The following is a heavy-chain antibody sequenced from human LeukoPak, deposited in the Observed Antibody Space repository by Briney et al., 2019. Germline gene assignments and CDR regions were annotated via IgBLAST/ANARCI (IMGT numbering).Heavy chain of an antibody. CDR2: ISWNSGSI. D-gene: IGHD6-19*01. CDR1: GFTFDDYA. J-gene: IGHJ4*02. V-gene: IGHV3-9*01. Sequence: QPGRSLRLSCAASGFTFDDYAMHWVRQAPGKGLEWVSGISWNSGSIGYADSVKGRFTISRDNAKNSLYLQMNSLRAEDTALYYCAKSLSVAGLYYFDYWGQGTLVTVSS. CDR3: AKSLSVAGLYYFDY.